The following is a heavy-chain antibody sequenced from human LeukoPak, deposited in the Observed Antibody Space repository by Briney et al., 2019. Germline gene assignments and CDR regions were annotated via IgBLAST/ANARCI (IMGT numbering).Heavy chain of an antibody. V-gene: IGHV3-21*04. Sequence: GGSLRLSCAASGFTFSSYSMNWVRQAPGKGLEWVSSISSSSSYIYYADSVKGRFTISRDNAKNSLYLQMNSLRAEDTAVYYCARYYYCGGDCFDAFDIWGQGTMVTVSS. CDR3: ARYYYCGGDCFDAFDI. CDR1: GFTFSSYS. D-gene: IGHD2-21*02. J-gene: IGHJ3*02. CDR2: ISSSSSYI.